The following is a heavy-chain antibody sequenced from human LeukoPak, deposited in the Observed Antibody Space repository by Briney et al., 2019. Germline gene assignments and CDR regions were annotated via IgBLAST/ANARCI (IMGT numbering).Heavy chain of an antibody. CDR2: IKSKRVGATT. Sequence: PGRSLTLSCAVSGLTFNNAWMKWVRQPPGKGMGWVGCIKSKRVGATTDYDGPVKGRFTISRDDSKKMLYLQMDGLRTEDTAVYYCTTLTNINVHGDYWGQGTLVTVSS. V-gene: IGHV3-15*01. CDR1: GLTFNNAW. D-gene: IGHD1-1*01. J-gene: IGHJ4*02. CDR3: TTLTNINVHGDY.